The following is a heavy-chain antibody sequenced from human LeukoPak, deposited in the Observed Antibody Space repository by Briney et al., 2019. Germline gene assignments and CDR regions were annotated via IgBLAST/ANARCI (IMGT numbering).Heavy chain of an antibody. V-gene: IGHV3-33*06. Sequence: GGSLRLSCAASGFTFSSYGMHWVRQAPGKGLEWVALIWYDGSNKYYADSVKGRFTISRDNSKNTLYLQMSSLRADDTAVYSCAKAGFCSGAACYSGQPPDFYYYMDVWGEGTPVTVSS. CDR3: AKAGFCSGAACYSGQPPDFYYYMDV. CDR2: IWYDGSNK. D-gene: IGHD2-15*01. J-gene: IGHJ6*03. CDR1: GFTFSSYG.